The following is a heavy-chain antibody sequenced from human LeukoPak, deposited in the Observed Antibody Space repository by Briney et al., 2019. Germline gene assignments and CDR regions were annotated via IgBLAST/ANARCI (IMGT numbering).Heavy chain of an antibody. CDR1: GFTFSDYY. CDR3: AKNGDRGAYCSGGSCYPYYYYYMDV. J-gene: IGHJ6*03. Sequence: GGSLRLSCAASGFTFSDYYMSWIRQAPGKGLEWVSYVSSSGSTIYYADSVKGHFTISRDNSKNTLYLQMNSLSAEDTAVYYCAKNGDRGAYCSGGSCYPYYYYYMDVWGKGTTVTISS. D-gene: IGHD2-15*01. CDR2: VSSSGSTI. V-gene: IGHV3-11*01.